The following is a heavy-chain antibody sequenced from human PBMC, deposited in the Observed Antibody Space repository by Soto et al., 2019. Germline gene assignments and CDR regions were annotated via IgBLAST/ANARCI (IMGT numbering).Heavy chain of an antibody. Sequence: QVQLQESGPGLVKPSQTLSLTCTVSGGSISSRGYYWSWIRQHPGKGLEWLGYIYYSGTIYYNPSLESRLTISVDTSKNQFSLRLGSVTAADTAVYYCERGDVELVPAYGMDVSGQGTTVTVSS. CDR1: GGSISSRGYY. D-gene: IGHD2-2*01. J-gene: IGHJ6*02. CDR2: IYYSGTI. V-gene: IGHV4-31*03. CDR3: ERGDVELVPAYGMDV.